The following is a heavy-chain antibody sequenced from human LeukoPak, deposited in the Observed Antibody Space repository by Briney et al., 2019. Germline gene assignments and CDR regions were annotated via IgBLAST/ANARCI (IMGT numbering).Heavy chain of an antibody. Sequence: GGSLRLSCAASGFSVSSNYVSWVRQAPGKGLEWVSALYSGGTTYYADPVKGRFTISRDNSKNTLYLQMSSLRVEDTAVYYCARQVGAITLFEHWGQGTLVTVSS. J-gene: IGHJ4*02. V-gene: IGHV3-53*01. CDR3: ARQVGAITLFEH. CDR2: LYSGGTT. D-gene: IGHD1-26*01. CDR1: GFSVSSNY.